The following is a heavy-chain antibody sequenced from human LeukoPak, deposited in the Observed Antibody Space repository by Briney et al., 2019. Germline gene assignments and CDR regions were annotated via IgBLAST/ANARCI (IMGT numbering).Heavy chain of an antibody. J-gene: IGHJ4*02. CDR3: FGGSGYNSDY. CDR2: ISGSGGNT. CDR1: GFTFSSYA. V-gene: IGHV3-23*01. Sequence: GGSLRLSCVASGFTFSSYAMNWVRQAPGKGLEWVSLISGSGGNTYYADSVKGRFTISRDNSKNTLYLQMNSLRAEDTALYSCFGGSGYNSDYWGQGTLVTVSP. D-gene: IGHD3-22*01.